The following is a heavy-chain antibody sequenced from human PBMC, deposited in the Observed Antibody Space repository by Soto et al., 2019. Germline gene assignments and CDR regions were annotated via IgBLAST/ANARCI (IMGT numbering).Heavy chain of an antibody. J-gene: IGHJ4*02. CDR2: INHSGST. D-gene: IGHD4-17*01. Sequence: SETLSLTCAVYGGSFSGYYWSWIRQPPGKGLEWIGEINHSGSTNYNPSLKSRVTISVDTSKNQFSLKLSSVTAADTAVYYCARGKRTTVTFLHKNYYFDYWGQGTLVTVSS. CDR3: ARGKRTTVTFLHKNYYFDY. V-gene: IGHV4-34*01. CDR1: GGSFSGYY.